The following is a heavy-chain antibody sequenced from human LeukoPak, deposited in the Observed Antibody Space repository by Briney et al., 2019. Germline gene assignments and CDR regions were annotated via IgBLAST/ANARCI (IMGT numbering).Heavy chain of an antibody. V-gene: IGHV4-4*02. CDR2: ILHSGSS. J-gene: IGHJ4*02. Sequence: SETLSLTCAVSGASISSNWWNWVRQPPGKGLEWIGEILHSGSSYYNPSLKSRVTISVDTSRSQFSLKLNSVTAADTAVYYCVVLPAHWGQGTLVTVSS. D-gene: IGHD3-16*02. CDR1: GASISSNW. CDR3: VVLPAH.